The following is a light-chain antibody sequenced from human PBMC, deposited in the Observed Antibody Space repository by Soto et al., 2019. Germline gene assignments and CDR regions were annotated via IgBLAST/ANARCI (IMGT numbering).Light chain of an antibody. J-gene: IGKJ1*01. CDR1: QSIAGSH. Sequence: EIVLTQSPGTLSLSPGERATLSCRASQSIAGSHLAWYQQKPGQAPRLLIYGASIRITGIPDRFSGSGSGTDFTLTISRLEPEDFAVYFCQQYDSSPRTFGQVTKVEI. CDR2: GAS. CDR3: QQYDSSPRT. V-gene: IGKV3-20*01.